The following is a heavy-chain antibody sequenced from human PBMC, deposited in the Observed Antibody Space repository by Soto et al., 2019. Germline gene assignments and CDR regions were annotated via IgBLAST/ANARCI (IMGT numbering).Heavy chain of an antibody. J-gene: IGHJ4*02. D-gene: IGHD7-27*01. CDR3: ARRLGASFDY. V-gene: IGHV4-39*01. Sequence: SETLSLTCTVSGGSISSSSYYWGWIRQPPGKGLEWIGSIYYSGSTYYNPSLKSRVTISVDTSKNQFSLKLSSVTAADTAVYYCARRLGASFDYWSQGTLVTVSS. CDR1: GGSISSSSYY. CDR2: IYYSGST.